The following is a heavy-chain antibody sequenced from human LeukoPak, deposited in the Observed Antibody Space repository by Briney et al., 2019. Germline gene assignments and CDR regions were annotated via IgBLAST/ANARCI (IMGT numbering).Heavy chain of an antibody. V-gene: IGHV4-31*03. CDR3: ARGLVAYFDY. J-gene: IGHJ4*02. CDR2: IYYSGST. CDR1: GGSISSGGYY. Sequence: SETLSLTCTVSGGSISSGGYYWSWIRQHPGKGLEWIGYIYYSGSTYYNPSLKSRVTISVDTSKNQFSLKLSSVTAADTAVYYCARGLVAYFDYWGQGTLVTVSS. D-gene: IGHD5-12*01.